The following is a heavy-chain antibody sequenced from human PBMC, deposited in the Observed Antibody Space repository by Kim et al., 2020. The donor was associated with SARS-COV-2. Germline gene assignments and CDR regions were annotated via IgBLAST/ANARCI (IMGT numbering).Heavy chain of an antibody. CDR3: ARDKVGYPFSAFFIS. CDR1: GFSLSTYE. J-gene: IGHJ5*01. CDR2: ISSSSNSI. V-gene: IGHV3-48*03. D-gene: IGHD5-12*01. Sequence: GGSLRLSCAASGFSLSTYEMHWVRQAPGKGLEWVSYISSSSNSIGYADSVMGRFTISRDNARNSVYLLMNNLRAEDTAVYYCARDKVGYPFSAFFISW.